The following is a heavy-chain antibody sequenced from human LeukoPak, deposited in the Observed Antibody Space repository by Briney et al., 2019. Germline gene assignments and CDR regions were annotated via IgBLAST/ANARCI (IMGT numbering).Heavy chain of an antibody. D-gene: IGHD2-8*01. V-gene: IGHV1-2*02. CDR1: GYSLTGYY. J-gene: IGHJ6*03. CDR3: ARGPNHYYYVDF. Sequence: VASVKVSCKASGYSLTGYYIHWVRQAPGQGLEWMGWINPDGDVTKSAQKFQGRVTMTSDKSINTVYMELSGLTSDDTAFYYCARGPNHYYYVDFWGKGTTVSVSS. CDR2: INPDGDVT.